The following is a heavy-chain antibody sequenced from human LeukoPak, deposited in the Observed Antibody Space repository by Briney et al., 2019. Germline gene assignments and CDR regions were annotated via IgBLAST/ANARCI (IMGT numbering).Heavy chain of an antibody. J-gene: IGHJ4*02. V-gene: IGHV4-39*07. D-gene: IGHD5-18*01. Sequence: SETLSLTCTVSGDSISTSKSYWGWIRQPPLKGLEWIGSIYYTGNTYYNASLKSQFTISVDTSKNPFSLKLSSVTAADTAVYYCARANGYGLLDYWGQGTLVTVSS. CDR3: ARANGYGLLDY. CDR1: GDSISTSKSY. CDR2: IYYTGNT.